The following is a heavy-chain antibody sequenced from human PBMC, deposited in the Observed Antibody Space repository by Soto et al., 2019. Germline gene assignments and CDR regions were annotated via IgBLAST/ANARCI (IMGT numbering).Heavy chain of an antibody. V-gene: IGHV3-30-3*01. Sequence: SLRLSCAASGFTFSGYSMHWVRQAPGKGLEWVAVISSDGSNKQSADSVKGRFSISRDNSKNTLYLDMKSLRTEDTSVYYCARDRAGNNWFDPWGLGTLVTVSS. D-gene: IGHD3-10*01. CDR1: GFTFSGYS. CDR3: ARDRAGNNWFDP. CDR2: ISSDGSNK. J-gene: IGHJ5*02.